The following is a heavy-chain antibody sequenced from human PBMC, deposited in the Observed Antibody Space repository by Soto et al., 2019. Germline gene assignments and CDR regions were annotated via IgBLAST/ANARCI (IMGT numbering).Heavy chain of an antibody. CDR2: ISTSGGST. CDR1: GFTFSSYA. Sequence: GGSLRLSCSASGFTFSSYAMHWARQAPGKGLEYVSSISTSGGSTHYADSVKGRFTISRDNSKNTQYLQMSSLRADDTAVYYYVKGEYYYDSSGYYPFDYWGQGTLVTVSS. J-gene: IGHJ4*02. D-gene: IGHD3-22*01. V-gene: IGHV3-64D*06. CDR3: VKGEYYYDSSGYYPFDY.